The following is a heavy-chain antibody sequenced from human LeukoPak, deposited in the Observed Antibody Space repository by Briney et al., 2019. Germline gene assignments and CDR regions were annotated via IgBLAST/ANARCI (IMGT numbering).Heavy chain of an antibody. CDR1: GYSISSGYY. CDR3: ARSSLKMAAIHWYFDL. CDR2: IYYSGST. J-gene: IGHJ2*01. V-gene: IGHV4-59*08. Sequence: SETLSLTCTVSGYSISSGYYWSWIRQPPGKGLEWIGYIYYSGSTNYNPSLKSRVTISVDTSKNQFSLKLSSVTAADTAVYYCARSSLKMAAIHWYFDLWGRGTLVTVSS. D-gene: IGHD5-18*01.